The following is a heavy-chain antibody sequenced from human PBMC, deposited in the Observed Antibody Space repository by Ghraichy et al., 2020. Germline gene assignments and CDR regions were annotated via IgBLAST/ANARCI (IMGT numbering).Heavy chain of an antibody. J-gene: IGHJ3*02. D-gene: IGHD3-22*01. CDR1: GGTFSSYA. CDR3: ARATTDYYDSSGYYDAFDI. Sequence: SVKVSCKASGGTFSSYAISWVRQAPGQGLEWMGGIIPIFGTANYAQKFQGRVTITADESTSTAYMELSSLRSEDTAVYYCARATTDYYDSSGYYDAFDIWGQGTMVTVSS. CDR2: IIPIFGTA. V-gene: IGHV1-69*13.